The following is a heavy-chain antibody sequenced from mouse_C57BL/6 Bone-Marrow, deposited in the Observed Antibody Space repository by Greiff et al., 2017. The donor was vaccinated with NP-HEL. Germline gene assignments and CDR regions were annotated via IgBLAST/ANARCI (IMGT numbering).Heavy chain of an antibody. Sequence: DVKLVESGGGLVQPGGSLKLSCAASGFTFSDYYMYWVRQTPEKRLEWVAYISNGGGSTYYPDTVKGRFTISRDNAKNTLYLQMSRLKSEDTAMYYCARPPHYYYGSSPWYFDVWGTGTTVTVSS. J-gene: IGHJ1*03. CDR3: ARPPHYYYGSSPWYFDV. CDR1: GFTFSDYY. D-gene: IGHD1-1*01. V-gene: IGHV5-12*01. CDR2: ISNGGGST.